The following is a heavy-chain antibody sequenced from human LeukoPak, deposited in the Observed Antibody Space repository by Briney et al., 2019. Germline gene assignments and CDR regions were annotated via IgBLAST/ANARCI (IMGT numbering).Heavy chain of an antibody. V-gene: IGHV1-8*03. CDR1: GYTFTSYD. Sequence: ASVKVSCKASGYTFTSYDINWVRQATGQGLEWMGWMNPNSGNTGYAQKFQGRVTITRSTSISTAYMELSSLRSEDTAVYYCARSLRGVGFDYWGQGTLVTVSS. CDR2: MNPNSGNT. J-gene: IGHJ4*02. CDR3: ARSLRGVGFDY. D-gene: IGHD3-10*01.